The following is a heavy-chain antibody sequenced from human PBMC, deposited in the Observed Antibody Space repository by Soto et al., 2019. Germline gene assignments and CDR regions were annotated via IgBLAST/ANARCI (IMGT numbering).Heavy chain of an antibody. CDR2: ISSSSSYI. J-gene: IGHJ3*02. Sequence: GGSLRLSCAASGFTFSSYSMNWVRQAPGKGLEWVSSISSSSSYIYYADSVKGRFTISRDNAENSLYLQMNSLRAEDTAVYYCARDLLGYCSGGSCYQVAFDIWGQGTMVTVSS. CDR1: GFTFSSYS. V-gene: IGHV3-21*01. D-gene: IGHD2-15*01. CDR3: ARDLLGYCSGGSCYQVAFDI.